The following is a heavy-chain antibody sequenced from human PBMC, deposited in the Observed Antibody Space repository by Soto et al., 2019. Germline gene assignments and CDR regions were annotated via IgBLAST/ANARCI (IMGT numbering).Heavy chain of an antibody. Sequence: SETLSLTCTVSGGSISSSGYFWSLIRQPPGKGLEWIGEINHSGTTNYNPSLKSRVTISVDTSKNQFSLKMSSVTAADTAVYYCTRGFGRATIPVVGGLPGDVWGQGTTVTVSS. V-gene: IGHV4-39*07. J-gene: IGHJ6*02. D-gene: IGHD5-12*01. CDR2: INHSGTT. CDR3: TRGFGRATIPVVGGLPGDV. CDR1: GGSISSSGYF.